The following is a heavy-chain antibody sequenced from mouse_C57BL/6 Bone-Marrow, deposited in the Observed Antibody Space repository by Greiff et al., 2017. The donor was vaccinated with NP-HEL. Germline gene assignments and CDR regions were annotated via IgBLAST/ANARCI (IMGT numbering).Heavy chain of an antibody. CDR3: ARWGVNYAMDY. D-gene: IGHD2-1*01. CDR1: GYAFTNYL. CDR2: INPGSGGT. J-gene: IGHJ4*01. V-gene: IGHV1-54*01. Sequence: VQLQQSGAELVRPGTSVKVSCKASGYAFTNYLIEWVKQRPGQGLEWIGVINPGSGGTNYNEKFKGKATLTADKSSSTAYMQLSSLTSEDSAVYFCARWGVNYAMDYWGQGTSVTVSS.